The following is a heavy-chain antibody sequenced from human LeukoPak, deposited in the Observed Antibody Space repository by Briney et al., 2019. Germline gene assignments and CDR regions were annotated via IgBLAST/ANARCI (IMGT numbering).Heavy chain of an antibody. V-gene: IGHV1-24*01. CDR1: GYTLTELS. CDR3: ATERGHGSGSYYVDQP. CDR2: FDPEDGET. Sequence: ASVKVSCKVPGYTLTELSMHWVRQAPGKGLEWMGGFDPEDGETIYAQKFQGRVTMTEDTSTDTAYMELSSLRSEDTAVYYCATERGHGSGSYYVDQPWGQGTLVTVSS. D-gene: IGHD3-10*01. J-gene: IGHJ5*02.